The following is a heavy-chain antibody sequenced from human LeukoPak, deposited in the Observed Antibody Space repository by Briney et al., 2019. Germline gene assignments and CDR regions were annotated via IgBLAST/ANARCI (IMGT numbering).Heavy chain of an antibody. CDR2: ISAYNGNT. Sequence: ASVKVSCKASGYTFTSYGISWVRQAPGQGLEWMGWISAYNGNTNYAQKLQGRVTMTTDTSTSTAYMELRSLRSDDTAVYYCARDSLGAHQLWGDIVATIGAGPDYYYGMDVWGQGTTVTVSS. J-gene: IGHJ6*02. CDR3: ARDSLGAHQLWGDIVATIGAGPDYYYGMDV. D-gene: IGHD5-12*01. CDR1: GYTFTSYG. V-gene: IGHV1-18*01.